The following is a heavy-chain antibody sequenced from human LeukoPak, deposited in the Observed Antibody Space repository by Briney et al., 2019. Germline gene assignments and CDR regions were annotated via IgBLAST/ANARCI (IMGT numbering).Heavy chain of an antibody. V-gene: IGHV3-21*01. D-gene: IGHD3-10*01. CDR1: GFTFSSYS. J-gene: IGHJ5*02. Sequence: AGGSLRLSCAASGFTFSSYSMIWVRQAPGKGLEWVSSISSTSSYIYYADSLKGRFTISRDNAENSLYLQMDSLRAEDTAVYYCVKGSGSYYYNWFDPWGQGTLVTVSS. CDR3: VKGSGSYYYNWFDP. CDR2: ISSTSSYI.